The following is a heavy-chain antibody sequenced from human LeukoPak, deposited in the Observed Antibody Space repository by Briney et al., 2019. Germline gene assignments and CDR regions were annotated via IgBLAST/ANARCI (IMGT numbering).Heavy chain of an antibody. Sequence: GESLKISCKASGYTFTNYWIGWVRQMPGKGLEWMGIIYPDDSDARYSLSFQGQVTMSADKSFSTAYLQWSSLKASDSAMYYCARLISGTYYFDSWGQGTLVTVSS. V-gene: IGHV5-51*01. D-gene: IGHD1-26*01. J-gene: IGHJ4*02. CDR1: GYTFTNYW. CDR2: IYPDDSDA. CDR3: ARLISGTYYFDS.